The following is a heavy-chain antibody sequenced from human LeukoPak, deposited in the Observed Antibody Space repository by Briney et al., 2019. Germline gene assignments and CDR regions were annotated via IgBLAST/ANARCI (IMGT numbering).Heavy chain of an antibody. Sequence: SETLSLTCTVSGGSISSYYWSWIRQPAGKGLEWIGRIYTSGSTNYNPSLKSRVTMPVDTSKNQFSLKLSSVTAADTAVYYCARHFYYGSGSYITYNWFDPWGQGTLVTVSS. CDR2: IYTSGST. CDR3: ARHFYYGSGSYITYNWFDP. V-gene: IGHV4-4*07. CDR1: GGSISSYY. D-gene: IGHD3-10*01. J-gene: IGHJ5*02.